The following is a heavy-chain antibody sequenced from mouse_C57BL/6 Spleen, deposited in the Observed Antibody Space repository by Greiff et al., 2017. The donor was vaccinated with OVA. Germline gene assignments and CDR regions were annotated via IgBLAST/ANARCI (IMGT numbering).Heavy chain of an antibody. CDR2: IDPNSGGT. V-gene: IGHV1-72*01. J-gene: IGHJ1*03. D-gene: IGHD1-1*01. CDR1: GYTFTSYW. CDR3: AGSYGSSEGGYWYFDV. Sequence: QVQLQQPGAELVKPGASVKLSCKASGYTFTSYWMHWVKQRPGRGLEWIGRIDPNSGGTKYNETFKSKATLTVDKPSSTSYMQLSRLTSEDSAVYYGAGSYGSSEGGYWYFDVWGTGTTVTVAS.